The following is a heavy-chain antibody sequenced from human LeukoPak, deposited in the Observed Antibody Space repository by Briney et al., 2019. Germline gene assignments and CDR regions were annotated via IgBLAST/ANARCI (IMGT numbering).Heavy chain of an antibody. CDR1: GGSFSGYY. CDR2: INHSGST. J-gene: IGHJ5*02. CDR3: ARVYSSSWQRGWFDP. D-gene: IGHD6-13*01. Sequence: PSETLSLTCAVYGGSFSGYYWSWIRQPPGKGLEWIGEINHSGSTNYNPSLKSRVTISVDTSKNQFSLKLSSVTAAGTAVYYCARVYSSSWQRGWFDPWGQGTLVTVSS. V-gene: IGHV4-34*01.